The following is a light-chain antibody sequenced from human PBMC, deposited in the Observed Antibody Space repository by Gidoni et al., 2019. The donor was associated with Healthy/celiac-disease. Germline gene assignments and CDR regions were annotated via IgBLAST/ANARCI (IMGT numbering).Light chain of an antibody. CDR1: QSLLHSNGYNY. CDR2: LGS. CDR3: LQALQTPCT. V-gene: IGKV2-28*01. J-gene: IGKJ4*01. Sequence: EIVMTQSPLSLPVTPGEPAYISCRSSQSLLHSNGYNYLDWYLQKPGPSPQLLIYLGSNRASGVPDRFSGSGSGTDFTLNISRVEAEDVGVYYCLQALQTPCTFXGXTKVEIK.